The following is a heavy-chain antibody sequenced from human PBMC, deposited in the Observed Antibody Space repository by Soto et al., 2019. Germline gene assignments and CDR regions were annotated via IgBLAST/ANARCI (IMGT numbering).Heavy chain of an antibody. CDR3: AKGSSAMPEGNYFDP. J-gene: IGHJ5*02. Sequence: EVELLESGGGLVQPGGSLRLSCAASGLAFRNYAMSWVRQAPGKGLEWVSGITGGGISTYFADFAKGRFTISRDNSKNTRYLQMNSLRAEDTAVYYCAKGSSAMPEGNYFDPWGQGTLVTVSS. CDR2: ITGGGIST. D-gene: IGHD2-2*01. V-gene: IGHV3-23*01. CDR1: GLAFRNYA.